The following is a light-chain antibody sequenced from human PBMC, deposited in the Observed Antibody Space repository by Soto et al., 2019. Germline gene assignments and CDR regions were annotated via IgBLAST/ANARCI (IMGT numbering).Light chain of an antibody. J-gene: IGKJ1*01. CDR3: HQTLSFPPT. CDR1: QAIDSW. V-gene: IGKV1-12*01. CDR2: TGS. Sequence: DIQMTQSPSSVSASVGDRVTITCRASQAIDSWLAWYQQKPGEAPKLLIFTGSLLHSGVPPRFSGSGSWTDFTLTISSLQPEDFATYYCHQTLSFPPTFGQGTKV.